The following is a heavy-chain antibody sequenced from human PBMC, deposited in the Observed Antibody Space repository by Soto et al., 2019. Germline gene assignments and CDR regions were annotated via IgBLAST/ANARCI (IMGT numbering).Heavy chain of an antibody. V-gene: IGHV4-59*01. CDR1: GGSITSFY. Sequence: SETLSLACTVSGGSITSFYWSWIRQSPGKGLEWIGSMKERGNTNYNPSLKSRVTMSMDTSRKQFSLNLRSTVAADTAVYYCARDVAPGSHFHLAYWGRGIQVTVSS. CDR2: MKERGNT. CDR3: ARDVAPGSHFHLAY. D-gene: IGHD5-12*01. J-gene: IGHJ4*02.